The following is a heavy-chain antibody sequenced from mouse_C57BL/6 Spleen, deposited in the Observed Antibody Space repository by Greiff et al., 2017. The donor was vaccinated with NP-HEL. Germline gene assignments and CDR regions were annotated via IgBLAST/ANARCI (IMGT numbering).Heavy chain of an antibody. Sequence: DVQLQESGPGLVKPSQSLSLTCSVTGYSITSGYYWNWIRQFPGNKLEWMGYISYDGSNNYNPSLNNRISITRDTSKNQFFLKLNSVTTEDTATYYCARDNYDYYYYAMDYWGQGTSVTVSS. CDR2: ISYDGSN. J-gene: IGHJ4*01. CDR1: GYSITSGYY. V-gene: IGHV3-6*01. D-gene: IGHD2-4*01. CDR3: ARDNYDYYYYAMDY.